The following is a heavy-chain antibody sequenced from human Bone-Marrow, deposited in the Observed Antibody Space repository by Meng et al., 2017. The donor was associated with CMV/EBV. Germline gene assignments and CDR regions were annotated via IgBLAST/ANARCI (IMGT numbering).Heavy chain of an antibody. CDR3: AIRDYCSSTSCYKDYYYYGMDV. CDR1: GFTFSSYP. V-gene: IGHV3-30*04. CDR2: ISYDGRVR. D-gene: IGHD2-2*02. J-gene: IGHJ6*02. Sequence: GGSLRLSCAASGFTFSSYPMHWVRQAPGKGLEWVAVISYDGRVRYHADPVKGRFTISRDYSKNTLYLQMDSLRVEDTAVYYCAIRDYCSSTSCYKDYYYYGMDVWGQGTTVTVSS.